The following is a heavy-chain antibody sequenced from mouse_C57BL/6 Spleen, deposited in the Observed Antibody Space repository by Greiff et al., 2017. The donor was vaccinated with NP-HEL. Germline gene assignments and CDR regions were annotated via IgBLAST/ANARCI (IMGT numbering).Heavy chain of an antibody. J-gene: IGHJ2*01. CDR2: IYPGSGST. D-gene: IGHD1-1*01. CDR1: GYTFTSYW. V-gene: IGHV1-55*01. Sequence: QVQLQQPGAELVKPGASVKMSCKASGYTFTSYWITWVKQRPGQGLEWIGDIYPGSGSTNYNAKFKSKATLTVDTSTSTAYMQLSSLTSEDSAVYYCARWVSSSHFDYWGQGTTLTVSS. CDR3: ARWVSSSHFDY.